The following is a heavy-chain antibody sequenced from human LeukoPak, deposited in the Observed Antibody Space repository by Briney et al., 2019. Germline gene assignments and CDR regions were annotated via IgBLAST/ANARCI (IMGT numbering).Heavy chain of an antibody. D-gene: IGHD2-15*01. CDR2: ISSNGGSI. V-gene: IGHV3-64D*06. CDR1: GFTFSSYA. J-gene: IGHJ4*02. Sequence: GGSLRLSCSASGFTFSSYAMHWVRQAPGKGLEYVSAISSNGGSIYYADSVKGRFTISRDNSKNTLYLQMSSLRAEDTAVYYCVKTTYCSGGSCYSYYFDYWGQGTLVTVSS. CDR3: VKTTYCSGGSCYSYYFDY.